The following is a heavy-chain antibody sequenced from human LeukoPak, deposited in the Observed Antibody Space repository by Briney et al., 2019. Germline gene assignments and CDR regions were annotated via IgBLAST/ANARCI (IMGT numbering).Heavy chain of an antibody. V-gene: IGHV4-61*02. CDR2: IYTSGST. Sequence: SQTLSLTCTVSGGSISSGSYYWSWIRQPAGKGLEWIGRIYTSGSTNYNPSLKSRVTISVDTSKKQFSLKLSSVTAADTAVYYCARVGYYDSSGYRGYYYYYYMDVWGKGTTVTVSS. CDR3: ARVGYYDSSGYRGYYYYYYMDV. J-gene: IGHJ6*03. CDR1: GGSISSGSYY. D-gene: IGHD3-22*01.